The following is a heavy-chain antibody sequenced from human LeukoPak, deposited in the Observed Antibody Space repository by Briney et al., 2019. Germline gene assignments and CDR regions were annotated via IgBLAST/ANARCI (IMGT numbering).Heavy chain of an antibody. Sequence: GGSLRLSCAASGSTFTNYDFHWVRQVLGRRLEWVSSIGLAGDTYYPGSVQGRFTVSRDNAKTSVDLQMDSLRPGDTAVYYCARGRRDGYSFDFWGQGTLVTVSS. V-gene: IGHV3-13*04. J-gene: IGHJ4*02. CDR2: IGLAGDT. CDR1: GSTFTNYD. CDR3: ARGRRDGYSFDF. D-gene: IGHD5-24*01.